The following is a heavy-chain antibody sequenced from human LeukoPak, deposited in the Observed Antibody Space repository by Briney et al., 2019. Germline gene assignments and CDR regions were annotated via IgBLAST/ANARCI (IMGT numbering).Heavy chain of an antibody. J-gene: IGHJ6*02. CDR1: GGTFSSYA. CDR3: ARSRPPNIVVVTAFYYYYGMDV. V-gene: IGHV1-69*13. D-gene: IGHD2-21*02. CDR2: IIPIFGTA. Sequence: SVKVSCKASGGTFSSYAISWVRQAPGQGLEWMGGIIPIFGTANYAQKFQGRVTITADESTSTAYMELSSLRSEDTAVCYCARSRPPNIVVVTAFYYYYGMDVWGQGTTVTVSS.